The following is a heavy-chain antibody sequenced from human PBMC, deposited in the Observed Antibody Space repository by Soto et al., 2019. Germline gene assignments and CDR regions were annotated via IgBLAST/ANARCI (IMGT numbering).Heavy chain of an antibody. CDR3: AGHGGQWLNWFDP. J-gene: IGHJ5*02. V-gene: IGHV3-48*01. D-gene: IGHD6-19*01. CDR2: ISSSSSTI. Sequence: RLSCAASGFTFSSYDMNWVRQAPGKGLEWVSYISSSSSTIYYADSVKGRFTISRDNAKNSLYLQMNSLRAEDTAVYYCAGHGGQWLNWFDPWGQGILVTVSS. CDR1: GFTFSSYD.